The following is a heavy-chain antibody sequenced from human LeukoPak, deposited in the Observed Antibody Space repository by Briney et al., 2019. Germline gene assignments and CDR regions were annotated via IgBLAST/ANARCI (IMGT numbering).Heavy chain of an antibody. D-gene: IGHD6-13*01. Sequence: GGSLRLSCAASGFTFSSYGMHWVRQAPGKGLEWVAFIRYDGSNKYYADSVKGRFTISRDNSKNTLYLQMNSLRAEDTAVYYSAKPGIAAAGRGYFDYWGQGTLVTVSS. J-gene: IGHJ4*02. V-gene: IGHV3-30*02. CDR2: IRYDGSNK. CDR3: AKPGIAAAGRGYFDY. CDR1: GFTFSSYG.